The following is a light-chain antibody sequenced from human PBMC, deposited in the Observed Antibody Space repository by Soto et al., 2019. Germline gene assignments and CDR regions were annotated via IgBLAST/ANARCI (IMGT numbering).Light chain of an antibody. Sequence: DIVLTQSPGTLSLSPGERATLSCRASQSVSSSNLAWYQQKPAQAPRLLIYAASRRAPGIPERFSGSGSGTDFTLTISRLEPQDFAVYYCQQYLTSPKTFGQGTKVGIK. CDR2: AAS. J-gene: IGKJ1*01. CDR1: QSVSSSN. V-gene: IGKV3-20*01. CDR3: QQYLTSPKT.